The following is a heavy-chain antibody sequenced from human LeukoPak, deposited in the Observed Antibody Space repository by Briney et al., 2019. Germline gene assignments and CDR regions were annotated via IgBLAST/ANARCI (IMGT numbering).Heavy chain of an antibody. J-gene: IGHJ5*02. CDR3: AIDYGDYAWFDP. D-gene: IGHD4-17*01. CDR1: GGSISSYY. V-gene: IGHV4-59*01. CDR2: IYYSGST. Sequence: SETLSLTCTVSGGSISSYYWSWIRQPPGKGLEWIGYIYYSGSTNYNPSLKSRVTISVDTSKNQFSLKLSSVTAADTAVYYCAIDYGDYAWFDPGGQGTLVTVPS.